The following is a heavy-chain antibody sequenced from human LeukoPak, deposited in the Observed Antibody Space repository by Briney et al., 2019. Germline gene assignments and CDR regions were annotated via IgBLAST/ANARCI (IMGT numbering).Heavy chain of an antibody. CDR1: GGSISSYY. CDR2: IYYSGST. J-gene: IGHJ4*02. V-gene: IGHV4-59*01. CDR3: ARVLSSSWFDY. Sequence: WETLSLTCTVSGGSISSYYWSWIRQPPGKGLEWIAYIYYSGSTNYNPSLKSRVTISVDTSKNQFSLKLSSVTAADTAVYYCARVLSSSWFDYWGQGTLVTVSS. D-gene: IGHD6-13*01.